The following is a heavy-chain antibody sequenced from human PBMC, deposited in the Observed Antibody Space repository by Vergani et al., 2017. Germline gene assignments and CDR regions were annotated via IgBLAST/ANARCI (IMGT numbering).Heavy chain of an antibody. CDR3: AKHFRGWGIDY. J-gene: IGHJ4*02. Sequence: QVQLVESGGGVVQRGGSLRLSCATSGFTLSNYDMQWIRQGPGKGLEFVAFIQVDGSNQHYSDSVKGRFTLSRNFSKNTLYLQMNSLRTDETATYYCAKHFRGWGIDYWCQGTQVIVSS. CDR2: IQVDGSNQ. CDR1: GFTLSNYD. D-gene: IGHD3-16*01. V-gene: IGHV3-30*02.